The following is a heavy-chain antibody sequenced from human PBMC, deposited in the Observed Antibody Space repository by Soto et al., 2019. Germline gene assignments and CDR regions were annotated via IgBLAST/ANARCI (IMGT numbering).Heavy chain of an antibody. CDR3: ARDTEGYCSSTSCYRHYYYSMDV. D-gene: IGHD2-2*02. CDR2: IKQDGSEN. V-gene: IGHV3-7*03. Sequence: EVQLVESGGGLVQPGGSLRLSCAASGFTFSSYWMSWVRQAPGKALEWVANIKQDGSENYYVDSVKGRFTISRDTAKNSLYLQMNSLRAEDTGVYYCARDTEGYCSSTSCYRHYYYSMDVWGQGTTVTVS. CDR1: GFTFSSYW. J-gene: IGHJ6*02.